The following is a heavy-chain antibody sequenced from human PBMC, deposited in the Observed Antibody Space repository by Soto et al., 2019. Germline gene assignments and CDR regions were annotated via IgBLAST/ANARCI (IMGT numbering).Heavy chain of an antibody. V-gene: IGHV3-21*01. Sequence: GGSLRLSCAPSKITFSSYSRNWVRQAPGKGLEWVSSISRTSSYIYYADSVKGRFTISRDNAKNSLFLQMNSLRAEDTAVYYCARDYDTLSGYAFDIWGQGTMVTVSS. D-gene: IGHD3-9*01. J-gene: IGHJ3*02. CDR2: ISRTSSYI. CDR1: KITFSSYS. CDR3: ARDYDTLSGYAFDI.